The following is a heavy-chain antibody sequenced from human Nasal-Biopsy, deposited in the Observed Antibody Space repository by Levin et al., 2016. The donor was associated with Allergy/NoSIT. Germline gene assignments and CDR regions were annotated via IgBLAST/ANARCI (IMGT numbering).Heavy chain of an antibody. CDR3: AAYNDYVWGTIPNPFDI. V-gene: IGHV4-4*07. CDR1: GGSINSYF. D-gene: IGHD3-16*01. Sequence: SETLSLTCIVSGGSINSYFWNWIRQPAEKGLEWIGRISSTGNTDYNPSLKSRVTMSVDTSKNQFSLKLSSVTAADTAVYYCAAYNDYVWGTIPNPFDIWGQGAMVIVSS. CDR2: ISSTGNT. J-gene: IGHJ3*02.